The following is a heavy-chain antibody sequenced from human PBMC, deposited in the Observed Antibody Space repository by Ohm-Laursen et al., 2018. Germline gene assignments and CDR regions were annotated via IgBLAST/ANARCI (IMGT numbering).Heavy chain of an antibody. CDR3: ARDLIGGIRAFDI. V-gene: IGHV3-48*01. J-gene: IGHJ3*02. CDR1: GFTFSSHA. Sequence: SLRLSCAASGFTFSSHAMTWVRQAPGKGLEWVSFITSSSTSIYYLGSVKGRFTISRDNAQNSLYLQMNSLRAEDTAVYYCARDLIGGIRAFDIWGQGTMVTVSS. CDR2: ITSSSTSI. D-gene: IGHD1-14*01.